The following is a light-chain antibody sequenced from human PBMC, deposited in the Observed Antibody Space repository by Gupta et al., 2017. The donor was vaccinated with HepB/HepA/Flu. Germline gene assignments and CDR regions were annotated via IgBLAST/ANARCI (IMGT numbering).Light chain of an antibody. Sequence: QSVLTQPPSVSAAPGQKVTISCSGSSSNIGNNYVSWYQQLPGTAPKLLIYENNKRPSGIPDRFSGSQSGTSATLGITGLQTGDEDDYYCGAWDSSLSAGVFGGGTKLTVL. J-gene: IGLJ2*01. CDR1: SSNIGNNY. CDR3: GAWDSSLSAGV. CDR2: ENN. V-gene: IGLV1-51*02.